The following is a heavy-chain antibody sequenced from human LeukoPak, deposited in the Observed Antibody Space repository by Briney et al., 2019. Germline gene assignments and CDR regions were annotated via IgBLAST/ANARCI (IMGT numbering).Heavy chain of an antibody. Sequence: GGSLRLSCAASGFTFSSYAMSWVRQAPGKGLGWVSAISGSGGSTYYADSVKGRFTISRDNSKNTPYLQMNSLRAEDTAVYYCAKTAPGSSSNWYDAFDIWGQGTMVTVSS. CDR2: ISGSGGST. V-gene: IGHV3-23*01. D-gene: IGHD6-13*01. CDR1: GFTFSSYA. J-gene: IGHJ3*02. CDR3: AKTAPGSSSNWYDAFDI.